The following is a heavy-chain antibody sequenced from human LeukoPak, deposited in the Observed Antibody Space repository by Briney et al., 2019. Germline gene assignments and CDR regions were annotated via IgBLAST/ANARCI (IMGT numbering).Heavy chain of an antibody. J-gene: IGHJ3*02. CDR3: AKTGDYFDSSDYYRPDAFDI. D-gene: IGHD3-22*01. Sequence: GGSLRLSCAASGFTFSTYAMSWVRQAPGKGLEWVSAISGSGGGTYYADSVKGRFTISRDNSKNTLYLQMNSLRADDTAIYYCAKTGDYFDSSDYYRPDAFDIWGQGTMVTISP. V-gene: IGHV3-23*01. CDR1: GFTFSTYA. CDR2: ISGSGGGT.